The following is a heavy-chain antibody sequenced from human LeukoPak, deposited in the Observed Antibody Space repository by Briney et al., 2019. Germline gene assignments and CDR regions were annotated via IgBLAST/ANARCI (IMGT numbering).Heavy chain of an antibody. Sequence: SETLSLTCSVFSDSISSGGYYWTWIRQPAGKGLEWIGRIYIGESANYNSSLKSRVTILVDTSKNQFSLKLSSVTAADTAMCFCARSRERICSNPPCYVDLQATWGQGTLVTVSP. CDR1: SDSISSGGYY. D-gene: IGHD2-2*01. J-gene: IGHJ4*02. CDR2: IYIGESA. CDR3: ARSRERICSNPPCYVDLQAT. V-gene: IGHV4-61*02.